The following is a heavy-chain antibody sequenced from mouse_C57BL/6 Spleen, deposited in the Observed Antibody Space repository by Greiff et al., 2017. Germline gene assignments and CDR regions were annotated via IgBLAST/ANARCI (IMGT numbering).Heavy chain of an antibody. J-gene: IGHJ1*03. CDR3: ASHPVGWYFDV. CDR2: ISYDGSN. Sequence: EVQLQESGPGLVKPSQSLSLTCSVTGYSITSGHYWNWIRQFPGNKLEWMGYISYDGSNNYNPSLKNRISITRDTSKNQCFLKLNSLTTEGTATYYCASHPVGWYFDVWGTGTTGTVSS. V-gene: IGHV3-6*01. CDR1: GYSITSGHY.